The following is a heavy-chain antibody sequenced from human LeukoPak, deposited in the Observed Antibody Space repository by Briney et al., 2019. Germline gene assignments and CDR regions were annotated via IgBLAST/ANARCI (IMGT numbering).Heavy chain of an antibody. Sequence: GGSLRLSCAASGFTFSSYAMSWVRQAPGKGLEWVSGISGSGGTTDHADSVKGRFTISRDNSKNTLYLQMNSLRAEDTAVYYCAKDSGPYTSGYYGHWGQGTLVTVSS. CDR1: GFTFSSYA. V-gene: IGHV3-23*01. J-gene: IGHJ4*02. CDR3: AKDSGPYTSGYYGH. D-gene: IGHD3-22*01. CDR2: ISGSGGTT.